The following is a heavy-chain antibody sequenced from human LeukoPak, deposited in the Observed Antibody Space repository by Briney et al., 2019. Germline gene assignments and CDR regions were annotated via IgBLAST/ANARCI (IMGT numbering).Heavy chain of an antibody. CDR2: ISGSGRST. V-gene: IGHV3-23*01. CDR3: AKELDSSGYYFSAFDF. D-gene: IGHD3-22*01. CDR1: GFNFSSYA. Sequence: GGSLRLSCAASGFNFSSYAMSWVRQAPGKGLEWVSAISGSGRSTYYADSVKGRFTISRDNSKNTLYLQMNSLRAEDTAVYYCAKELDSSGYYFSAFDFWGHGTMVTVSS. J-gene: IGHJ3*01.